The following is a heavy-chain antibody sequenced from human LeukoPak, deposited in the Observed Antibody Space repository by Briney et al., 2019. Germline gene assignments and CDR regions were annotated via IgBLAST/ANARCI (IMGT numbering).Heavy chain of an antibody. CDR2: ISWNGGII. Sequence: GGSLRLSCAASGFTFENYAMHWLRKVPGKGLEWVSGISWNGGIIGYADSVKGRFTISRDSAKNSLYLQMNSLRVEDTALYYCAKGGLRLYFGQFHYWGQGTLVTVSS. D-gene: IGHD3-10*01. J-gene: IGHJ4*02. V-gene: IGHV3-9*01. CDR3: AKGGLRLYFGQFHY. CDR1: GFTFENYA.